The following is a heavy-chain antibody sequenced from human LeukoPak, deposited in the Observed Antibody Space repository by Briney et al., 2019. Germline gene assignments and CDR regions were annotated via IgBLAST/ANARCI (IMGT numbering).Heavy chain of an antibody. CDR1: GYTFTSYD. J-gene: IGHJ4*02. D-gene: IGHD7-27*01. V-gene: IGHV1-8*01. Sequence: ASVKVSCKASGYTFTSYDFNWVRQAPGQRPEGMGWMSPNSGDTGYAQKFQDRVTMTRNTSISTAYMELSSLRSDDTAVYYCARGPPNWGYDYWGPGTLVTVSS. CDR2: MSPNSGDT. CDR3: ARGPPNWGYDY.